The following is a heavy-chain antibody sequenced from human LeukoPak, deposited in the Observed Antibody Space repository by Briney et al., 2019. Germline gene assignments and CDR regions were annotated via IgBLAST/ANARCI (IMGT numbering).Heavy chain of an antibody. D-gene: IGHD2-8*01. CDR3: ARAVLILGIDP. CDR1: GGSFSGYY. V-gene: IGHV4-34*01. Sequence: SETLSLTCAVYGGSFSGYYWSWIRQPPGKGLEWIGETNHSGSTNYNPSLKSRVTISVDTSKNQFSLKLSSVTAADTAVYYCARAVLILGIDPWGQGTLVTVSS. CDR2: TNHSGST. J-gene: IGHJ5*02.